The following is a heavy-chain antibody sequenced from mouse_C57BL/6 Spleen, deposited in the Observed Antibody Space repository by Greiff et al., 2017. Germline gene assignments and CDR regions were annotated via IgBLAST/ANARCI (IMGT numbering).Heavy chain of an antibody. Sequence: QVQLQQPGAELVMPGASVKLSCKASGYTFTSYWMHWVKQRPGQGLEWIGEIDPSDSYTNYNQKFKGKSTLTVDKSSSTAYMQLSSLTSEDSAVYYCARSDKYVRSYLDYWGQGTTLTVSS. CDR1: GYTFTSYW. D-gene: IGHD1-1*01. CDR2: IDPSDSYT. CDR3: ARSDKYVRSYLDY. V-gene: IGHV1-69*01. J-gene: IGHJ2*01.